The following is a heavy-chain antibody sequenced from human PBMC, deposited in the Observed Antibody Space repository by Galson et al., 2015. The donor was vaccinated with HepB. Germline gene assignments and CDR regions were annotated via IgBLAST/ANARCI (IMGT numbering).Heavy chain of an antibody. Sequence: SVKVSCKASGGTLSKYAFSWVRRAPGQGLEWMGGIIPIFPTPNYAQKFQGRVTITADESTSTVYMELSSLRSEDTAMYYCARDSGYDSSGYYPYYFDYWGQGTLVTVSS. V-gene: IGHV1-69*13. CDR1: GGTLSKYA. CDR2: IIPIFPTP. J-gene: IGHJ4*02. D-gene: IGHD3-22*01. CDR3: ARDSGYDSSGYYPYYFDY.